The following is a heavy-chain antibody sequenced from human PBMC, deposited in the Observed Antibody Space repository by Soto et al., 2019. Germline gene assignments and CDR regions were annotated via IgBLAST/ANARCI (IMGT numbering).Heavy chain of an antibody. CDR2: IHAGNGNT. V-gene: IGHV1-3*01. Sequence: ASVKVSCKASGYTFTSYAMHWVRQAPGQRLEWMGWIHAGNGNTKYSQNFQGRVTITRDTSASTAYMELSSLRSEDTAVYYCARAVAPAAQNWFDPWGQGTLVTVSS. D-gene: IGHD2-2*01. J-gene: IGHJ5*02. CDR1: GYTFTSYA. CDR3: ARAVAPAAQNWFDP.